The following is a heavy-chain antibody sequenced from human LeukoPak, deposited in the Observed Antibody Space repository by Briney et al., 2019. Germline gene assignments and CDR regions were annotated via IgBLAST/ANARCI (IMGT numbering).Heavy chain of an antibody. CDR1: GGSISSSNW. J-gene: IGHJ4*02. D-gene: IGHD3-9*01. Sequence: PSGTLSLTCAVSGGSISSSNWWSWVRQPPGKGLEWIGEIYHSGSTNYNPSLKSRVTISVDKSKNQFSLKLSSVTAADTAVYYCASHYDILTGYYHFDYWGQGTLVTVSS. CDR3: ASHYDILTGYYHFDY. CDR2: IYHSGST. V-gene: IGHV4-4*02.